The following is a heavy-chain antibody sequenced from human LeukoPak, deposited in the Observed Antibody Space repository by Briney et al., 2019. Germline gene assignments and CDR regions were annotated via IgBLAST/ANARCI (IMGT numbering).Heavy chain of an antibody. D-gene: IGHD2-2*01. CDR3: AKAGDCSSTSCLHALFDY. CDR1: GFTSTTYA. Sequence: GRSLRLSCAPSGFTSTTYAITCVPQAPGPGQECCSAIGGSVGSTYYADSVKCRFTISRDNSKNTLYLQMNSLRAEDTAVYYCAKAGDCSSTSCLHALFDYWGQGTLVTVSS. V-gene: IGHV3-23*01. CDR2: IGGSVGST. J-gene: IGHJ4*02.